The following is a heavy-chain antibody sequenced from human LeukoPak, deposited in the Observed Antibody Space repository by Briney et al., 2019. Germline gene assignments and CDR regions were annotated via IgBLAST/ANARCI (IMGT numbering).Heavy chain of an antibody. V-gene: IGHV3-23*01. CDR3: AKGSNYDFWSGYSENFGY. J-gene: IGHJ4*02. D-gene: IGHD3-3*01. CDR1: GFTFSSYA. CDR2: ISGSGGST. Sequence: GGSLRLSCAASGFTFSSYAMSWVRQAPGKGLEWVSAISGSGGSTYYADSVKGRFTISRDNSKNTLYLQMNSLRAEDTAVYYCAKGSNYDFWSGYSENFGYWGQGTLVTVSS.